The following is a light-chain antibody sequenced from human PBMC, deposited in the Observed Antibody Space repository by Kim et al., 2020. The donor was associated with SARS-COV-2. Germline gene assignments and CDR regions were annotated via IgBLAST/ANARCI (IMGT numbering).Light chain of an antibody. V-gene: IGLV1-44*01. CDR2: SNN. CDR1: SSNIGSNT. J-gene: IGLJ2*01. Sequence: ELTQPPSASGIPGQRVTIPCSGSSSNIGSNTVNWYQQLPGTAPKLLIYSNNRRPSGVPDRFSGSKSGTSASLAISGLQSEDEAGYYCAAWDDSLNGPVFGGGTQLTVL. CDR3: AAWDDSLNGPV.